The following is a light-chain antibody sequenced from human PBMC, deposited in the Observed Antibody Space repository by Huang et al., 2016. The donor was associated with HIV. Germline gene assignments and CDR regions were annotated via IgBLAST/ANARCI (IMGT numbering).Light chain of an antibody. Sequence: DIVMTQTPLSLSVTPGQPASISCKSSQSLLHSDGKTYLSWYLQKQGQSPQLLIYEVSSRCSGVPDRFSGSGSGTDFTLKISRVEAEDVGVYYCMQGIHSWTFGQGTKVEIK. CDR3: MQGIHSWT. CDR1: QSLLHSDGKTY. V-gene: IGKV2-29*02. J-gene: IGKJ1*01. CDR2: EVS.